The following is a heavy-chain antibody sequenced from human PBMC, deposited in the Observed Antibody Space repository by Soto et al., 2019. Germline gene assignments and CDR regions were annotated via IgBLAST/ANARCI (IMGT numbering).Heavy chain of an antibody. Sequence: PGESLKISCKGSGYSFTSYWISWVRQMPGKGLEWMGRIDPSDSYTNYSPSFQGHVTISADKSISTAYLQWSSLKASDTAMYYCARLPTTFCTNGVCYNRAYYYGMDVWGQGTTVTVS. CDR2: IDPSDSYT. CDR1: GYSFTSYW. D-gene: IGHD2-8*01. J-gene: IGHJ6*02. V-gene: IGHV5-10-1*01. CDR3: ARLPTTFCTNGVCYNRAYYYGMDV.